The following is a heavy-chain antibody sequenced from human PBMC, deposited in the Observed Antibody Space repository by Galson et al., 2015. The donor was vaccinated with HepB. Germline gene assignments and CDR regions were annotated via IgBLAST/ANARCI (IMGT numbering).Heavy chain of an antibody. J-gene: IGHJ4*02. V-gene: IGHV1-18*04. D-gene: IGHD3-3*01. CDR3: AKSPVLGVVDPYFDY. Sequence: SVKVSCKASGYTFTSYGISWVRQAPGQGLEWMGWISAYNGNTNYAQKLQGRVTMTTDTSTSTAYMELRSLRSDDTAVYYCAKSPVLGVVDPYFDYWGQGTLVTVSS. CDR2: ISAYNGNT. CDR1: GYTFTSYG.